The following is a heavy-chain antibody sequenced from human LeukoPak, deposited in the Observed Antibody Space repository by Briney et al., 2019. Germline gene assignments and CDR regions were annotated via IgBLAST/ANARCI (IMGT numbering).Heavy chain of an antibody. V-gene: IGHV4-59*01. CDR1: GGSISSYY. D-gene: IGHD3-10*01. CDR2: IYYSGST. CDR3: ARNLRDGSGMHYYYYMDV. J-gene: IGHJ6*03. Sequence: SETLSLTCTVSGGSISSYYWSWIRQPPGKGLEWIGYIYYSGSTNYNPSLKSRVTISVDTSKNQFSLKLSSVTAADTAVYYCARNLRDGSGMHYYYYMDVWGKGTTVTISS.